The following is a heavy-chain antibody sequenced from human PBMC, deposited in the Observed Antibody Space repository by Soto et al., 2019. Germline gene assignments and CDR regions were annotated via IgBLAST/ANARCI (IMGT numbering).Heavy chain of an antibody. CDR1: GFTFSSYA. CDR2: ISYDGSNK. CDR3: ARDRGYSYGYLDY. V-gene: IGHV3-30-3*01. Sequence: QVQLVESGGGVVQPGRSLRLSCAASGFTFSSYAMHWVRQAPGTGLEWVAVISYDGSNKYYADSVKGRFTIARDNSKNTMYLQMNSLRAEDTAVYYGARDRGYSYGYLDYWGQGTLVTVSS. D-gene: IGHD5-18*01. J-gene: IGHJ4*02.